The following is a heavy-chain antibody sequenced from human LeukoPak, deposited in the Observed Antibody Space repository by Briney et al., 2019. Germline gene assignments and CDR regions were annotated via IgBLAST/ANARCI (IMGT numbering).Heavy chain of an antibody. V-gene: IGHV4-59*08. CDR2: IYHSGST. CDR3: ARRGVTTIEYFFDY. D-gene: IGHD5-12*01. Sequence: SETLSLTCTVSGGSISSYYWSWIRQPPGKGLEWIGRIYHSGSTYYNPSLKSRVTISVDTSKNQFSLKLSSVTAADTAVYYCARRGVTTIEYFFDYWGQGALVTVSS. CDR1: GGSISSYY. J-gene: IGHJ4*02.